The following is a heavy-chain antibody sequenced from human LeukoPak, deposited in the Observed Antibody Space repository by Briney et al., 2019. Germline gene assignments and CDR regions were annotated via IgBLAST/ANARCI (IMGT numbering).Heavy chain of an antibody. CDR1: GGSFSGYY. CDR3: ARGLWDFDY. V-gene: IGHV4-34*01. D-gene: IGHD7-27*01. Sequence: SETLSLTCAVYGGSFSGYYWSWIRQPPGKGLEWIGEINHSGSTNYNPSLKSRVTISVDTSKNHFSLKLSSVTAADTAVYYCARGLWDFDYWGQGTLVTVSS. CDR2: INHSGST. J-gene: IGHJ4*02.